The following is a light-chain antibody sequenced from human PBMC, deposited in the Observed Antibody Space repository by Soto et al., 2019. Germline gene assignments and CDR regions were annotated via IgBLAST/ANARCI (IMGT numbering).Light chain of an antibody. CDR2: DAS. V-gene: IGKV1-33*01. Sequence: DIQITQSPSSLSSSVRERVTITCQASQDINKNLIWYQQKPGKAPKLLIYDASDLETGVPSRFSGSGSGTGFTFTISSLQPEDFATYYCQQYESLPLTFGQGTRLET. J-gene: IGKJ5*01. CDR3: QQYESLPLT. CDR1: QDINKN.